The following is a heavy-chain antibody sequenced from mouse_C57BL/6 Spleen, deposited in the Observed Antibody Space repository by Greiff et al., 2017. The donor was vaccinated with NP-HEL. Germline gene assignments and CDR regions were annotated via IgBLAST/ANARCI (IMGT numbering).Heavy chain of an antibody. CDR3: ARSGKNYAMDY. J-gene: IGHJ4*01. CDR2: INPGSGGT. CDR1: GYAFTNYL. V-gene: IGHV1-54*01. Sequence: QVQLKQSGAELVRPGTSVKVSCKASGYAFTNYLIEWVKQRPGQGLEWIGVINPGSGGTNYNEKFKGKATLTADKSSSTAYMQLSSLTSEDSAVYFCARSGKNYAMDYWGQGTSVTVSS.